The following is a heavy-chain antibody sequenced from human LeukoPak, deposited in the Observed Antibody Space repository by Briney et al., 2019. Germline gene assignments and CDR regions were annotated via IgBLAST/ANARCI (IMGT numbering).Heavy chain of an antibody. D-gene: IGHD2-2*01. CDR3: ARGGYCSSTSCTIGDM. Sequence: GASVKVSFKAAGYTFTCYYMHWGRQAPGQGLEWMGWINPNSGGTNYAQKFQGRVSMTRDTSISTAYMELSRLRSDDTAVYYCARGGYCSSTSCTIGDMWGQGTMVTVSS. V-gene: IGHV1-2*02. J-gene: IGHJ3*02. CDR1: GYTFTCYY. CDR2: INPNSGGT.